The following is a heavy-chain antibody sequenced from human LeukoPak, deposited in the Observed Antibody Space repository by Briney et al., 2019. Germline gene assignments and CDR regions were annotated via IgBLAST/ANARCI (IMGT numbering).Heavy chain of an antibody. Sequence: GGSLRLSCAASGFTFSSYWMTWVRQAPGKGLEWLASIKQDASNRYYLDFLKGRFTISRDNAKSSLYLQLNTLRDEDTAVYYCATLSMARNFDYWGQGTLVTVSS. CDR3: ATLSMARNFDY. CDR1: GFTFSSYW. J-gene: IGHJ4*02. D-gene: IGHD3-10*01. CDR2: IKQDASNR. V-gene: IGHV3-7*03.